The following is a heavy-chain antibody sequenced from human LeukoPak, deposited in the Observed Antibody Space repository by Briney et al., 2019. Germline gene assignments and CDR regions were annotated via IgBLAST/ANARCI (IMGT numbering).Heavy chain of an antibody. D-gene: IGHD6-19*01. J-gene: IGHJ4*02. CDR3: ARVGSWYYFDY. CDR1: GGFFSSYY. V-gene: IGHV4-59*01. CDR2: IDYSGNT. Sequence: SETLSLTCTVSGGFFSSYYWTWIRQPPGKGLEWIAYIDYSGNTNYSPSLKSRVTISIDTSRNQFSLKLSSVTAADTAVYYCARVGSWYYFDYWGRGTLVTVSS.